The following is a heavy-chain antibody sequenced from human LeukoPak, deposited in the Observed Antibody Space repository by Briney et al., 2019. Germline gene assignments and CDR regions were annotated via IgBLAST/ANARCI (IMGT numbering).Heavy chain of an antibody. Sequence: SETLSLTCTVSGYSISSGYYWGWIRQPPGKGLEWIGIIYHSGSTYYNPSLKSRVTISVDTSKNQFSLKLSSVTAADTAVYYCARGGGSRKKNYYYMDVWGKGTTVTVSS. D-gene: IGHD6-13*01. CDR2: IYHSGST. J-gene: IGHJ6*03. CDR1: GYSISSGYY. CDR3: ARGGGSRKKNYYYMDV. V-gene: IGHV4-38-2*02.